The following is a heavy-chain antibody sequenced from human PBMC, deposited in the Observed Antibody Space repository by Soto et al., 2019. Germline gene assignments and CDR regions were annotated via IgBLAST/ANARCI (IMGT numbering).Heavy chain of an antibody. CDR1: GGTFSSYT. D-gene: IGHD3-22*01. J-gene: IGHJ3*02. CDR2: IIPIFGTA. Sequence: SVKVSCKASGGTFSSYTISWVRQAPGQGLEWMGGIIPIFGTANYAQKFQGRVTITADESTSTAYMELSSLRSEDTAVYYCARVVYYDSSGYYYGDAFDIWGQGTMVTVSS. V-gene: IGHV1-69*13. CDR3: ARVVYYDSSGYYYGDAFDI.